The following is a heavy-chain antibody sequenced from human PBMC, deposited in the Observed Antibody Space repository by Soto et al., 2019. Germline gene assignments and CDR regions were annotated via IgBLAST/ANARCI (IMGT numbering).Heavy chain of an antibody. D-gene: IGHD2-21*01. CDR3: ARGNVVAIDY. V-gene: IGHV4-59*12. J-gene: IGHJ4*02. Sequence: SETLSLTCTISGGSISGFYWGWIRQPPGKGLEWIGNIYYSGSTNYNPSLKSRVTISVDRSKNQFSLKLSSVTAADTAVYYCARGNVVAIDYWGQGTLVTVSS. CDR1: GGSISGFY. CDR2: IYYSGST.